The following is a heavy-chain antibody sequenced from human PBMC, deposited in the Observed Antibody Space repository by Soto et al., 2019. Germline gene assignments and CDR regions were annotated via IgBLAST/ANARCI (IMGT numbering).Heavy chain of an antibody. D-gene: IGHD6-6*01. Sequence: SVKVSCKASGGTFSSYAISWVRQAPGQGLEWMGGIIPIFGTANYAQKFQGRVTITADESTSTAYMELSSLRSEDTAVYYCASDTRAARRGLRSDAFDIWGQGTMVTVSS. CDR2: IIPIFGTA. CDR1: GGTFSSYA. V-gene: IGHV1-69*13. CDR3: ASDTRAARRGLRSDAFDI. J-gene: IGHJ3*02.